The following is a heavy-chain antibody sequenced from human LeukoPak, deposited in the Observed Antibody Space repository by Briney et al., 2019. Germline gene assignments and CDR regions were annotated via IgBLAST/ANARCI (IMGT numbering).Heavy chain of an antibody. J-gene: IGHJ4*02. CDR1: GGSFSGYY. CDR2: INHSGST. V-gene: IGHV4-34*01. CDR3: ARGTRESSSWYEY. Sequence: SETLSLTCAVYGGSFSGYYWSWIRQPPGEGLEWIGEINHSGSTNYNPSLKSRVTISVDTSKNQFSLKLSSVTAADTAVYYCARGTRESSSWYEYWGQGTLVTVSS. D-gene: IGHD6-13*01.